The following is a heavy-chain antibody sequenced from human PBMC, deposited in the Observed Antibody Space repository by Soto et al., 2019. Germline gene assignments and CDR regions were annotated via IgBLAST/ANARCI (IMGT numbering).Heavy chain of an antibody. CDR1: GGSISSSSYY. CDR3: ARVRARVPAAPAPYSSSSEVDY. Sequence: PSETLSLTCTVSGGSISSSSYYWGWIRQPPGKGLEWIGSIYYSGSTYYNPSLKSRVTISVDTSKNQFSLKLSSVTAADTAVYYCARVRARVPAAPAPYSSSSEVDYXGQGTRVTVS. J-gene: IGHJ4*02. V-gene: IGHV4-39*01. CDR2: IYYSGST. D-gene: IGHD6-6*01.